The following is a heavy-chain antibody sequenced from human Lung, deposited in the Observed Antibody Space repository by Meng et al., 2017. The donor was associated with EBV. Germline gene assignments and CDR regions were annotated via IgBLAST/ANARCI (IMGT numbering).Heavy chain of an antibody. Sequence: VALQESGPGLVNPSGTLSLTCAVSGGSIIIGNWWSWVRQSPGKGLEWIGEIHHSGRTNYNPSLKSRITMSLDKPKNQFSLKLTSVTAADTAVYYCAREWCSGGSCYPDYWGQGTLVTVSS. CDR1: GGSIIIGNW. V-gene: IGHV4-4*02. D-gene: IGHD2-15*01. CDR3: AREWCSGGSCYPDY. J-gene: IGHJ4*02. CDR2: IHHSGRT.